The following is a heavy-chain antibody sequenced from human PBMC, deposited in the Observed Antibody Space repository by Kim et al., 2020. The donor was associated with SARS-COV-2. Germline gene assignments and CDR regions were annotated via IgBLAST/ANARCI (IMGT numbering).Heavy chain of an antibody. V-gene: IGHV4-59*13. J-gene: IGHJ5*02. CDR3: ARAYCGGDCYLYNRFDP. D-gene: IGHD2-21*02. CDR2: IYYSGST. CDR1: GGSISSYY. Sequence: SETLSLTCTVSGGSISSYYWSWIRQPPGKGLEWIGYIYYSGSTNYNPSLKSRVTISVDTSKNQFSLKLSSVTAADTAVYYCARAYCGGDCYLYNRFDPWGQGTLVTVSS.